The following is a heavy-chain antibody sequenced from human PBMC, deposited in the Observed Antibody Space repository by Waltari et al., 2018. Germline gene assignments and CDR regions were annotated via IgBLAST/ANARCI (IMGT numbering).Heavy chain of an antibody. Sequence: QVQLQESGPGLVKPSEPLSLTCTVSGGPINSYYWSWIRQPPGKGLEWIAYIYYSGSTNYNPSLKSRVTISVDTSKNQFSLKLSSVTAADTAIYYCARHEYSTTWGGLDWGQGTLVTVSS. D-gene: IGHD6-13*01. V-gene: IGHV4-59*08. J-gene: IGHJ4*02. CDR2: IYYSGST. CDR3: ARHEYSTTWGGLD. CDR1: GGPINSYY.